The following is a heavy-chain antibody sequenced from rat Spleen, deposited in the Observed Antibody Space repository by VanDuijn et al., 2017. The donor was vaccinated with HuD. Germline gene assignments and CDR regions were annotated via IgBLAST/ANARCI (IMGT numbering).Heavy chain of an antibody. V-gene: IGHV5-25*01. CDR2: ISTGGGNT. CDR3: ARHGIYNNYGWFAY. J-gene: IGHJ3*01. D-gene: IGHD1-10*01. CDR1: GFTFSNYY. Sequence: EVQLVESGGGLVQPGRSMRLSCTALGFTFSNYYMAWVRQAPTEGLEWVASISTGGGNTYYRDSVKGRFTISRDNAKNTLYLQMDSLRSEDTAPYYCARHGIYNNYGWFAYWGQGTLVTVSS.